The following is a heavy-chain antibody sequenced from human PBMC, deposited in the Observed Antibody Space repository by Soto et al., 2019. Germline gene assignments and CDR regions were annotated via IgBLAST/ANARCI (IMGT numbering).Heavy chain of an antibody. CDR1: GYTFTSYD. CDR2: INPSVGST. V-gene: IGHV1-46*03. Sequence: QVQLVQSGAEVKKPGASVKVSCKASGYTFTSYDIHWVRQAPGQGLEWMGLINPSVGSTTYAQNFQGRVTMNRDTSTKTVYMELSSLRSEDTAVYFCARQGSPLDDFWSTDDEPEWFDPWGQGALVTVSS. D-gene: IGHD3-3*01. CDR3: ARQGSPLDDFWSTDDEPEWFDP. J-gene: IGHJ5*02.